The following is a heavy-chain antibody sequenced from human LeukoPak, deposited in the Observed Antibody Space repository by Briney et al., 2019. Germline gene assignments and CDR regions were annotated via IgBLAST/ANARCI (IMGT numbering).Heavy chain of an antibody. D-gene: IGHD3-10*01. V-gene: IGHV3-30*02. CDR1: AFIFSRYG. Sequence: PGGSLRLSCAASAFIFSRYGMHWVRQAPGKGLEWVAFIRYDGSNKYYADSVKGRFTISRDNSKNTLYLQMNSLRAEDTAVYYCAKATLVRGVITHFDYWGQGTLVTVSS. CDR3: AKATLVRGVITHFDY. CDR2: IRYDGSNK. J-gene: IGHJ4*02.